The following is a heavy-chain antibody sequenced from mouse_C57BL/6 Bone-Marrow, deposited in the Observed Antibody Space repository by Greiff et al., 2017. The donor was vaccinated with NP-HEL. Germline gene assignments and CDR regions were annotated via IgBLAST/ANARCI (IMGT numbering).Heavy chain of an antibody. J-gene: IGHJ4*01. CDR2: IYPGSGST. CDR3: ANYYGSRRGYYYAMDY. V-gene: IGHV1-55*01. D-gene: IGHD1-1*01. CDR1: GYTFTSYW. Sequence: VQLQQPGAELVKPGASVKMSCKASGYTFTSYWITWVKQRPGQGLEWIGDIYPGSGSTNYNEKFKSKATLTVDTSSSTAYMQLSSLTSEDSAVYYCANYYGSRRGYYYAMDYWGQGTSVTVSS.